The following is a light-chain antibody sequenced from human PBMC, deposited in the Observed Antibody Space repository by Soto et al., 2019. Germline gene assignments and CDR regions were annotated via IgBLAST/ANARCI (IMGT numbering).Light chain of an antibody. Sequence: QSALTQHASVSGSPGQSITISCTGTSSDVGGYNYVSWYQQHPGKAPKLMIYEVSNRHSGVSNRFSGSKSGNTASLTISGLQAEDEADYYCSSYTSSSTFYVFGTGTKLTVL. J-gene: IGLJ1*01. CDR3: SSYTSSSTFYV. V-gene: IGLV2-14*01. CDR2: EVS. CDR1: SSDVGGYNY.